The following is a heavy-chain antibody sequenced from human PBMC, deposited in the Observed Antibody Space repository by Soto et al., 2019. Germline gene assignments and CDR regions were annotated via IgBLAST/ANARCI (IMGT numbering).Heavy chain of an antibody. Sequence: ASVKVSCNASGYTFTNYYMHWVRQAPGQGLEWMGMINPRGGRRTYPQKFPGRVTMTTHTSTSTIYMQVSTLSSEDPAVYPCARDRGHYFHYSNTPYNAFDICRQRTMV. CDR1: GYTFTNYY. CDR2: INPRGGRR. D-gene: IGHD2-2*01. CDR3: ARDRGHYFHYSNTPYNAFDI. V-gene: IGHV1-46*03. J-gene: IGHJ3*02.